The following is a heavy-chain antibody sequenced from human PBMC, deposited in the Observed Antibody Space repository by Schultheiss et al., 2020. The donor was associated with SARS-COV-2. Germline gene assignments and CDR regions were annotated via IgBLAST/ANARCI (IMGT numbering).Heavy chain of an antibody. CDR1: GGSISSSSYY. CDR3: ARAIILRVAFDI. D-gene: IGHD3-3*01. V-gene: IGHV4-39*07. CDR2: INHSGST. J-gene: IGHJ3*02. Sequence: GSLRLSCTVSGGSISSSSYYWSWIRQPPGKGLEWIGEINHSGSTNYNPSLKSRVTISVDTSKNQFSLKLSSVTAADTAVYYCARAIILRVAFDIWGQGTMVTVSS.